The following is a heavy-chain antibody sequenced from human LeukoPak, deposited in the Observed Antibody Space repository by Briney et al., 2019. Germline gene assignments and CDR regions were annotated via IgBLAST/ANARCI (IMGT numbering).Heavy chain of an antibody. V-gene: IGHV3-23*01. CDR1: GFTFSSYA. CDR2: ISGSGGGT. D-gene: IGHD4-17*01. Sequence: GGSLRLSCAASGFTFSSYAMSWVRQAPGKGLEWVSAISGSGGGTYYADSVKGRFTISRDNSKNTLYLQMNSLRAEDTAVYYCAKDVTYGLTTVTYFDYWGQGTLVTVSS. CDR3: AKDVTYGLTTVTYFDY. J-gene: IGHJ4*02.